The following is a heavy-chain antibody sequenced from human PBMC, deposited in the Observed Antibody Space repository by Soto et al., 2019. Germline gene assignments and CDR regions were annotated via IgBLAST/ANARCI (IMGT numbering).Heavy chain of an antibody. Sequence: PGESLKISCKGSGYRFTNYWIGWVRQMPGKGLEWMGIIYPGDSDTRYSPSFQGQVTISADKSIDTAYLQWSGLKASDTAMYFCARMAAEGYYYYGMDVWGQGTGVTVSS. CDR3: ARMAAEGYYYYGMDV. CDR2: IYPGDSDT. V-gene: IGHV5-51*01. D-gene: IGHD6-13*01. J-gene: IGHJ6*02. CDR1: GYRFTNYW.